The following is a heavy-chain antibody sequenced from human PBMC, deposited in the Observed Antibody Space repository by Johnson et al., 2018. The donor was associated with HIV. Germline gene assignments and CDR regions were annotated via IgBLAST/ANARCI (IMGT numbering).Heavy chain of an antibody. V-gene: IGHV3-30*02. J-gene: IGHJ3*02. Sequence: VQLVESGGGVVQPGGSLRLSCAASGFSFSTYGMHWVRQAPGKGLKWVSFIRYDGSKKYYPDSVKGRFTISRDNSKNTLYLQMDSLRAEDTAVYYCAREDCSSTRCSDWDSAFDIWGQGTMVTVSS. D-gene: IGHD2-2*01. CDR2: IRYDGSKK. CDR1: GFSFSTYG. CDR3: AREDCSSTRCSDWDSAFDI.